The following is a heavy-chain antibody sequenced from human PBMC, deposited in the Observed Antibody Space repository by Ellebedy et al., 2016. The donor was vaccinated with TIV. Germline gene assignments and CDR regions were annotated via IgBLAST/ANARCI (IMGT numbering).Heavy chain of an antibody. V-gene: IGHV4-4*07. Sequence: SETLSLTCSVSGGSLSGHYWSWIRQPAGKGLEWIGRVYTSGTTNYNPSLKSRVIMSVDTSRNQFSLKLSSVTAADTAVYYCARSSAVPGDYDAFDIWGQGTLVTVSS. CDR3: ARSSAVPGDYDAFDI. CDR2: VYTSGTT. D-gene: IGHD2-2*01. J-gene: IGHJ3*02. CDR1: GGSLSGHY.